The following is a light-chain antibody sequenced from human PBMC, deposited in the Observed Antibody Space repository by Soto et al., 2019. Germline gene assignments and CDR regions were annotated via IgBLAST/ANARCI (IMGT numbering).Light chain of an antibody. V-gene: IGKV3-20*01. CDR3: QQYNNWPWT. J-gene: IGKJ1*01. CDR2: AAS. Sequence: EVVLTQSPGTLSLSPGERATLSCRASQSVSSTYLAWYQQKPGQAPRPLIYAASSRATGIPDRFSGSGSGTDFTLTISRLETEDFAVYYCQQYNNWPWTFGQGTKVDIK. CDR1: QSVSSTY.